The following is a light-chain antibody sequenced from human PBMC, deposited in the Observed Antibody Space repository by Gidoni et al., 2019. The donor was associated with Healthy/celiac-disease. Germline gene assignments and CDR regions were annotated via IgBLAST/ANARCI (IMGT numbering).Light chain of an antibody. V-gene: IGKV1-8*01. CDR3: QQYYSYPPFT. J-gene: IGKJ3*01. CDR2: AAS. Sequence: AIRMTQSPSSFSASTGDRVTITCRASRGISSYLAWYQQKPGKAPKLLIYAASTLQSGVPSRFSGSGSGTDFTLTISCLPSEDFATYYCQQYYSYPPFTFGPGTKVDIK. CDR1: RGISSY.